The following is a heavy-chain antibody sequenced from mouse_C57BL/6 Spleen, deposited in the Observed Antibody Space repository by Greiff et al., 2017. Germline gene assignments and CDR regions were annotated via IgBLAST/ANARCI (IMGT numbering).Heavy chain of an antibody. CDR2: INPSSGYT. Sequence: QVQLKESGAELAKPGASVKLSCKASGYTFTSYWMHWVKQRPGQGLEWIGYINPSSGYTKYNQKFKDKATLTADKSSSTAYMQLSSLTYEDSAVYYCARDITTVSGYFDVWGTGTTVTVSS. CDR3: ARDITTVSGYFDV. J-gene: IGHJ1*03. V-gene: IGHV1-7*01. CDR1: GYTFTSYW. D-gene: IGHD1-1*01.